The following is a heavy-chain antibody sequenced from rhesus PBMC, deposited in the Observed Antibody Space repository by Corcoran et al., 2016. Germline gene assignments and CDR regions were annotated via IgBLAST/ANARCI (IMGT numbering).Heavy chain of an antibody. CDR3: ALGGDDYVYFEF. V-gene: IGHV4-127*01. CDR1: GYSIRSGYG. J-gene: IGHJ1*01. Sequence: QVQLQESGPGLVKPSETLSLTSAVSGYSIRSGYGWSWIRQPPGKGLEWSGYIGGRSGSTNYNPTLNSRVTMSKETPTNQVSLKLSSVTAADTAVYYCALGGDDYVYFEFWGQGALVTVSS. CDR2: IGGRSGST. D-gene: IGHD3-34*01.